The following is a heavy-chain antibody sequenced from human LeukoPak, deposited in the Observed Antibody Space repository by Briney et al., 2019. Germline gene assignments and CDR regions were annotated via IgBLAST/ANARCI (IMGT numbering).Heavy chain of an antibody. Sequence: ASVKVSCKASGYIFTGYYMHWVRQAPGQGLEWMGWINPNSGDTNYAQRFRDRVTVTSDTSTAYMDLSRLTSDDTAVYYCARDLRSGGVTYGQDSWGQGTLVTVSS. V-gene: IGHV1-2*02. CDR3: ARDLRSGGVTYGQDS. J-gene: IGHJ4*02. D-gene: IGHD5-18*01. CDR2: INPNSGDT. CDR1: GYIFTGYY.